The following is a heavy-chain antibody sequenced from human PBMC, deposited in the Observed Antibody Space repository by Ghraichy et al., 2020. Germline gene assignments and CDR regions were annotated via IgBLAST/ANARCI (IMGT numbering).Heavy chain of an antibody. Sequence: ASVKVSCKASGYTFTGYYMHWVRQAPGQGLEWMGWINPNSGGTNYAQKFQGRVTMTRDTSISTAYMELSRLRSDDTAVYYCAREEWFGDIHRCFDIWGQGTMVTVSS. V-gene: IGHV1-2*02. CDR1: GYTFTGYY. D-gene: IGHD3-10*01. CDR2: INPNSGGT. CDR3: AREEWFGDIHRCFDI. J-gene: IGHJ3*02.